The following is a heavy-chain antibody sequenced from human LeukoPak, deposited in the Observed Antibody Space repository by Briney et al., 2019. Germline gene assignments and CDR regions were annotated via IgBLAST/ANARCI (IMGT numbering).Heavy chain of an antibody. CDR1: GFTFSSYS. CDR2: ISSGSSTI. CDR3: ARSLRVSLEWLIFDY. J-gene: IGHJ4*02. V-gene: IGHV3-48*04. Sequence: GGALRLSCAASGFTFSSYSMKWGGEAAGKGLEGVSSISSGSSTIYYADSMKGRFTISRDTAKNSLYLQMNSLRAEDTAVYYCARSLRVSLEWLIFDYWGQGTLVTVSS. D-gene: IGHD3-3*01.